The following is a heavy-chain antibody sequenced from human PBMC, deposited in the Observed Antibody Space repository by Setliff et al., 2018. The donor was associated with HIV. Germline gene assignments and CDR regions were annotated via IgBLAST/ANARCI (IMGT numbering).Heavy chain of an antibody. CDR2: ISAYNGKT. Sequence: ASVKVSCKASGFPFSSYGISWVRQAPGQGLEWMGWISAYNGKTEYAQNFQGRVTMTTDISTSTAWTSTSTAYMELRSLRSDDTAVYYCASCMAGHYYYDMDVWGKGTTVTV. V-gene: IGHV1-18*01. D-gene: IGHD6-19*01. J-gene: IGHJ6*03. CDR3: ASCMAGHYYYDMDV. CDR1: GFPFSSYG.